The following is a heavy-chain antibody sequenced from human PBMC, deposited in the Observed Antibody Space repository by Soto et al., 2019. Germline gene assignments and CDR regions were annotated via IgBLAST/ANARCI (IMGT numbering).Heavy chain of an antibody. D-gene: IGHD3-10*01. J-gene: IGHJ3*02. V-gene: IGHV1-18*01. Sequence: GASVKVSCKASGYTFTSYGISWVRQAPGQGLEWMGWISAYNGNTNYAQKLQGRVTMTTDTSTSTAYMELRSLRSDDTAVYYCARSAVFGSGSYYRDKDAFDIWGQGTMVTVSS. CDR3: ARSAVFGSGSYYRDKDAFDI. CDR1: GYTFTSYG. CDR2: ISAYNGNT.